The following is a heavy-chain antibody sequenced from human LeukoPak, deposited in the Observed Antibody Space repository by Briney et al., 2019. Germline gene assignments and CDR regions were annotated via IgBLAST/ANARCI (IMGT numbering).Heavy chain of an antibody. V-gene: IGHV3-74*01. D-gene: IGHD2-2*01. CDR2: INVDGSGA. Sequence: PGGSLRLSCAASGFTFSTYWMHWVRQAPGKGLVWVSHINVDGSGATYADSVKGRFTISRDNAKNTLYLHMNSLRAEDTAVYYCASSTQISKYADYWGQGALVTVSS. J-gene: IGHJ4*02. CDR1: GFTFSTYW. CDR3: ASSTQISKYADY.